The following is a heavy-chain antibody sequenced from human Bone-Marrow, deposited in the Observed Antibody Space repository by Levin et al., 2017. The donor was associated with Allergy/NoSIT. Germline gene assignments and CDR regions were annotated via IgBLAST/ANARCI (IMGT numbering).Heavy chain of an antibody. CDR1: GGTFSTYG. J-gene: IGHJ4*02. Sequence: PGESLKISCTASGGTFSTYGISWVRQAPGQGLEWMGGIIPILGAANYAQKFRDRVTITADEPTSTAYMELRSLRSEDTALYYCASGDWNDLVDYWGQGTLVTVSS. CDR2: IIPILGAA. V-gene: IGHV1-69*01. D-gene: IGHD1-1*01. CDR3: ASGDWNDLVDY.